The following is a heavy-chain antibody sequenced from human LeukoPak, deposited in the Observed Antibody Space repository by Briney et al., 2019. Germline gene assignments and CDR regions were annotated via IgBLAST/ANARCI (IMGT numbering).Heavy chain of an antibody. J-gene: IGHJ4*02. Sequence: SETLSLTCTVSGGSISSYYWSWIRQPPGKGLEWIGYIYYSGSTNYNPSLKSRVIISVDTSKNQFSLKLSSVTAADTAVYYCASDSRFFDYWGQGTLVTVSS. CDR3: ASDSRFFDY. CDR1: GGSISSYY. V-gene: IGHV4-59*01. CDR2: IYYSGST.